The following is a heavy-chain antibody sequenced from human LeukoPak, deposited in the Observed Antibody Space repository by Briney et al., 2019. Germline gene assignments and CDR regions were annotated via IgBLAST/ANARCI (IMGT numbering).Heavy chain of an antibody. CDR2: LDTGGAT. J-gene: IGHJ3*01. V-gene: IGHV3-53*01. D-gene: IGHD3-10*01. Sequence: GGSLRLSCAVSGFTVRSHFMAWVRQAPGKGLEWVSVLDTGGATHYADSVMGRFTISRDNTWNTLFLQMNSLRDEDTAVYYCAREFRDAFDVWGQGTRVTVSS. CDR1: GFTVRSHF. CDR3: AREFRDAFDV.